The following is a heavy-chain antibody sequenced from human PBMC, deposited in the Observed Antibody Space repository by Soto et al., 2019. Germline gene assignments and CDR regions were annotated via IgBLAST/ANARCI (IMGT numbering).Heavy chain of an antibody. D-gene: IGHD2-2*01. Sequence: SGPTLVNPTQTLTLTCTFSGFSLSTSGVGVGWIRQPPGKALEWLALIYWDDDKRYSPPLKSRLTITKDTSKNQVVLTMTNMDPVDTATYYCAHIEYQLLRNDAFDIWGQGTMVTVSS. CDR1: GFSLSTSGVG. J-gene: IGHJ3*02. CDR3: AHIEYQLLRNDAFDI. CDR2: IYWDDDK. V-gene: IGHV2-5*02.